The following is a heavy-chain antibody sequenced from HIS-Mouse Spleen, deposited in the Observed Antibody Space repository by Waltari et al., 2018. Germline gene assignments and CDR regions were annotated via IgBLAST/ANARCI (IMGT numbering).Heavy chain of an antibody. D-gene: IGHD6-19*01. Sequence: QVQLVESGGGVVQPGRSLRLSCAASGFTFSSYAMHWVLQAPGKGLGWVAVISYDGSNKYYADSVKGRFTISSDNSKNTLYRQMNSLGAEDTAVYYCARAGDSSGWRDFDYWGQGTLVTVSS. CDR3: ARAGDSSGWRDFDY. V-gene: IGHV3-30*04. CDR2: ISYDGSNK. J-gene: IGHJ4*02. CDR1: GFTFSSYA.